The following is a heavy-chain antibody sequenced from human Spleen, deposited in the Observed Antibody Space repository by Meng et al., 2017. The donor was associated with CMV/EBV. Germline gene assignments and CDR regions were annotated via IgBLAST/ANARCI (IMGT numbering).Heavy chain of an antibody. CDR3: ARGSGDLDY. CDR2: IIPILGIP. D-gene: IGHD3-3*01. Sequence: SVKVSCKASRGDTFNSYTINWLRQAPGQGLEWMGRIIPILGIPNYARNFQVRVRITADKSTNSAYMELSGLTSDDTAVYYCARGSGDLDYWGQGTLVTVSS. CDR1: RGDTFNSYT. V-gene: IGHV1-69*02. J-gene: IGHJ4*02.